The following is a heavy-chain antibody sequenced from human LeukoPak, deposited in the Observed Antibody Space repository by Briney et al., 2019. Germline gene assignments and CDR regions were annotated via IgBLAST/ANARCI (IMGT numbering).Heavy chain of an antibody. Sequence: GGSLRLSCAASGFTFSSYAMSWVRQAPGKGLEWVSAISGSGGSTYYADSVKGRFTISRDNSKNTLYLQMNSLRAEDTAVYCCAKDGSGYAYLPKTQYYFDYWGQGTLVTVSS. CDR2: ISGSGGST. D-gene: IGHD5-12*01. CDR1: GFTFSSYA. J-gene: IGHJ4*02. CDR3: AKDGSGYAYLPKTQYYFDY. V-gene: IGHV3-23*01.